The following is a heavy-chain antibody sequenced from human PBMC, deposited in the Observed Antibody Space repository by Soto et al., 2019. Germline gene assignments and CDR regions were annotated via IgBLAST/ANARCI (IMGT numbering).Heavy chain of an antibody. D-gene: IGHD3-16*01. CDR2: INGDGTDT. J-gene: IGHJ4*01. CDR3: AREVGRGSGSYYLDY. CDR1: GFTFSMYW. Sequence: EVQLVESGGGLVQPGGSLRLSCAASGFTFSMYWMHWVRQAPGKGLLWVSRINGDGTDTTYADSVKGRFTISRDNAKNTVYLQMNCLRAEKTAVYYCAREVGRGSGSYYLDYWGHETLVTVSS. V-gene: IGHV3-74*03.